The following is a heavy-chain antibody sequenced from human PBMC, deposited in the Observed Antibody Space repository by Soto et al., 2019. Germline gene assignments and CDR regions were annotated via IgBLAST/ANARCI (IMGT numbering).Heavy chain of an antibody. CDR1: GYTFTNYA. J-gene: IGHJ5*02. CDR2: INAGNGNT. Sequence: QVQLVQSGAEVKKPGASVKVSCKASGYTFTNYAMHWVRQAPGQRLEWMGWINAGNGNTKYSQKFQGRVTITRDTSASTAYMELSSLRSEDTAVYYCARAHHETFSSPIGWFDPWGQGTLVTVSS. D-gene: IGHD6-13*01. V-gene: IGHV1-3*01. CDR3: ARAHHETFSSPIGWFDP.